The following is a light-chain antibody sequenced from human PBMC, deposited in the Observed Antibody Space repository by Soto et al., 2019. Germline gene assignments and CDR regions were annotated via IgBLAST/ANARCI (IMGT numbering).Light chain of an antibody. CDR1: QDISNY. J-gene: IGKJ4*01. CDR3: QQYDNLPLT. V-gene: IGKV1-33*01. CDR2: DAS. Sequence: DIQMTQSPSSLSASVGDRVTITCQASQDISNYLNWYQQKPGKAPKLLIYDASNLETGVPSRFIGSGPGTDFTFTISSLQPEDIATYYCQQYDNLPLTFGGGTKVDIK.